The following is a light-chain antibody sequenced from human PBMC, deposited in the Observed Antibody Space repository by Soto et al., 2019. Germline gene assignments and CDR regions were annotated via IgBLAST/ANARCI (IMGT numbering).Light chain of an antibody. J-gene: IGLJ2*01. CDR3: GTWDSSLSAVV. V-gene: IGLV1-51*01. Sequence: QSVLTQPPSVSAAPGQKVTISCSGSFSNIGNNYVSWYQHLSGTAPKLLIYDNNKRPSGIPDRFSGSKSGTSATLAITGLQTGDEADYYCGTWDSSLSAVVFGGGTKVTVL. CDR2: DNN. CDR1: FSNIGNNY.